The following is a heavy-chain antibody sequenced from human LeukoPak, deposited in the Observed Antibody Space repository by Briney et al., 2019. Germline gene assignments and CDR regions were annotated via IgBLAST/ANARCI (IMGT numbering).Heavy chain of an antibody. CDR1: GGSISSGSYY. CDR3: ARGRGY. J-gene: IGHJ4*02. Sequence: SETLSLTCTISGGSISSGSYYWGWIRQPPGKGLEWIGSISYSGSTYYNPSLKSRVTISVDTSKNQFSLKLSSVTAADSAVYYCARGRGYWGQGTLVTVSS. CDR2: ISYSGST. V-gene: IGHV4-39*07.